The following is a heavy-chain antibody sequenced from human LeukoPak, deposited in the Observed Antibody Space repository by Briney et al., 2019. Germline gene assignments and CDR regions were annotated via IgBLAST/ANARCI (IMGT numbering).Heavy chain of an antibody. CDR3: ARSDRYCTNGVCYKGLWDY. Sequence: GASVKVSCKASGYTFTGYYMHWVRQAPGQGLEWMGRINPNSGGTNYAQKFQGRVTMTRDTSISTAYMELSRLRSDDTAVYYCARSDRYCTNGVCYKGLWDYWGQGTLVTVSS. J-gene: IGHJ4*02. V-gene: IGHV1-2*06. D-gene: IGHD2-8*01. CDR1: GYTFTGYY. CDR2: INPNSGGT.